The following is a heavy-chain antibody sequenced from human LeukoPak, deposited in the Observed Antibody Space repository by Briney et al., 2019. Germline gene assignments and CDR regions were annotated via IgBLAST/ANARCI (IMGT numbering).Heavy chain of an antibody. J-gene: IGHJ4*02. V-gene: IGHV1-69*13. CDR1: GYTFTGYY. CDR3: ARGVGLMGATTFDY. CDR2: IIPIFGTA. Sequence: ASVKVSCKASGYTFTGYYMHWVRQAPGQGLEWMGGIIPIFGTANYAQKFQGRVTITADESTSTAYMELSSLRSEGTAVYYCARGVGLMGATTFDYWGQGTLVTVSS. D-gene: IGHD1-26*01.